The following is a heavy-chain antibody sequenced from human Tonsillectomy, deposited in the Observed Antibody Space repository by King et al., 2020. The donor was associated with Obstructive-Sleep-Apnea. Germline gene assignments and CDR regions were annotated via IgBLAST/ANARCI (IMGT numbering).Heavy chain of an antibody. V-gene: IGHV4-34*01. J-gene: IGHJ4*02. D-gene: IGHD2-2*01. CDR2: INHSGST. CDR1: GGSFSGYY. CDR3: ARGYCSSTSCRRYGY. Sequence: VQLQQWGAGLLKPSETLSLTCAVYGGSFSGYYWSWIRQPPGKGLEWIGEINHSGSTNYNPSLKSRVTISVDTSKNQFSLKLSSVTAADTAVYYCARGYCSSTSCRRYGYWGKGTLVTVSS.